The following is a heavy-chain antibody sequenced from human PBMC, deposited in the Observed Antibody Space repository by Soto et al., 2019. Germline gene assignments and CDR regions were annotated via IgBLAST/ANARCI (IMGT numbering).Heavy chain of an antibody. Sequence: QVQLVQSGSEVKKPWASVKVSCKASGYTFTNYGMSWVRQAPGQGLEWMGWISAYNGNTNHAQNFQGRVTMTTDTSTNTAYMELRSLRSDDTAVYYCARCYCSVGSCYSCWHFDLWGRGALVTVSS. CDR1: GYTFTNYG. CDR3: ARCYCSVGSCYSCWHFDL. CDR2: ISAYNGNT. J-gene: IGHJ2*01. V-gene: IGHV1-18*01. D-gene: IGHD2-15*01.